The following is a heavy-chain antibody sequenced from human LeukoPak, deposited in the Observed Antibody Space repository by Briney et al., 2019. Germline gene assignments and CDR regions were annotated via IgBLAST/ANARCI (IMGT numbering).Heavy chain of an antibody. CDR2: ISAYNGNT. CDR3: ARDGYYDILTGYWAWYYGMDV. Sequence: ASVKVSCKASGYTFTSYGISWVRQAPGQGLEWMGWISAYNGNTNYAQKLQGRVTMTTDTSTSTAYMELRSLRSDDTAVYYCARDGYYDILTGYWAWYYGMDVWGQGTTVTVSS. D-gene: IGHD3-9*01. V-gene: IGHV1-18*01. J-gene: IGHJ6*02. CDR1: GYTFTSYG.